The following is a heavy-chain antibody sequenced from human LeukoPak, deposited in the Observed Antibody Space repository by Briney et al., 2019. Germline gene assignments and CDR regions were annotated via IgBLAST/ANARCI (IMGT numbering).Heavy chain of an antibody. J-gene: IGHJ4*02. Sequence: SETLSLTCVVYGGSFSGYYWSWIRQPPGKGLEWIGYIYYSGSTTYNPSLKSRVSISLDTSKNQFSLRLSSVTAADTAVYYCARGLVDMVATHAAPFDYWGQGALVTVSS. CDR1: GGSFSGYY. CDR2: IYYSGST. D-gene: IGHD5-12*01. V-gene: IGHV4-59*01. CDR3: ARGLVDMVATHAAPFDY.